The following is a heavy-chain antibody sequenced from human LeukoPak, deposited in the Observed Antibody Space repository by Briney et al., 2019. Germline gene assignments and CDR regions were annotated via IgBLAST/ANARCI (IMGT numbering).Heavy chain of an antibody. Sequence: PSETLSLTCTVSGGSISSYYWSWVRQPPGKGLEWIGELYHSGNTNYNPSLKSRVTMSVDKSKNQFSLKLSSVTAADTAVYYCASALPFQLVHWGQGTLVTVSS. CDR1: GGSISSYY. CDR3: ASALPFQLVH. CDR2: LYHSGNT. J-gene: IGHJ4*02. V-gene: IGHV4-4*02.